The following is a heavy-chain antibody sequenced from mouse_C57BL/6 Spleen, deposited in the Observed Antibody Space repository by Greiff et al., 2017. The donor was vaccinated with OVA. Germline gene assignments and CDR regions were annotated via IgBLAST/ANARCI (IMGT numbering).Heavy chain of an antibody. CDR3: ARNDYGSSPYFDY. CDR2: IYPGDGDT. CDR1: GYAFSSYW. Sequence: VQRVESGAELVKPGASVKISCKASGYAFSSYWMNWVKQRPGKGLEWIGQIYPGDGDTNYNGKFKGKATLTADKSSSTAYMQLSSLTSEDSAVYFCARNDYGSSPYFDYWGQGTTLTVSS. V-gene: IGHV1-80*01. J-gene: IGHJ2*01. D-gene: IGHD1-1*01.